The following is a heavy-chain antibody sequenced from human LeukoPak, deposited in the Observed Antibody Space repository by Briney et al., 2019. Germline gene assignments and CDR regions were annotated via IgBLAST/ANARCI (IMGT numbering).Heavy chain of an antibody. CDR2: IYTSGST. J-gene: IGHJ4*02. D-gene: IGHD3-22*01. Sequence: SQTLSLTCTVSGNSISSGDYYWSWIRQPAGKGLEWIGRIYTSGSTTYNPSLKSRVTISGDTSENQFSLRLSSVTAADTAVYYCARASYSYDISGWVPFDYWGQGTLVTISS. V-gene: IGHV4-61*02. CDR1: GNSISSGDYY. CDR3: ARASYSYDISGWVPFDY.